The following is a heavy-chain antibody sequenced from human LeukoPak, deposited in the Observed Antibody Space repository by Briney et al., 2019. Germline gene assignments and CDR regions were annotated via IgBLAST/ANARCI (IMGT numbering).Heavy chain of an antibody. D-gene: IGHD6-13*01. CDR3: ARGAIVAGGDAFDI. CDR1: GYTFTDYY. V-gene: IGHV1-2*02. Sequence: EASVKVSCKASGYTFTDYYMHWVRQAPGQGLEWMGWISPNSGGTNYAQKFQGRVTMTRDTSMSTAYMELSRLRSDDTAMYYCARGAIVAGGDAFDIWGQGTMVTVSS. J-gene: IGHJ3*02. CDR2: ISPNSGGT.